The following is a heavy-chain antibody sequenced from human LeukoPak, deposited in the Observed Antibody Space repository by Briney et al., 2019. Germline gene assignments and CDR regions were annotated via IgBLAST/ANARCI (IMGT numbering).Heavy chain of an antibody. J-gene: IGHJ4*02. Sequence: GGSLRPSCAASGFTFSSYSMNWVRQAPGKGLEWVSSISSSSSYIYYADSVQGRFTISRDNAKNSLYLQMKSLGAEDTAVYYCARDFRYYDSSGYTHWGQGTLVSVSS. CDR1: GFTFSSYS. D-gene: IGHD3-22*01. CDR3: ARDFRYYDSSGYTH. V-gene: IGHV3-21*01. CDR2: ISSSSSYI.